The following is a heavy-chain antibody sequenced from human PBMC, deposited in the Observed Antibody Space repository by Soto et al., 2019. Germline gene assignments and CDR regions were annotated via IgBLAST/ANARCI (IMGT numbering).Heavy chain of an antibody. CDR3: ARDSYYDILTGYSRNAFEI. CDR2: INPNSGGT. J-gene: IGHJ3*02. V-gene: IGHV1-2*02. Sequence: ASVKVSCKASGYTFTGHYMHWVRQAPGQGLEWMGWINPNSGGTNYAQKFQGRVTMTRDTSINTAYMELTRLRSDDTAVYYCARDSYYDILTGYSRNAFEIWGQGTMVTVSS. CDR1: GYTFTGHY. D-gene: IGHD3-9*01.